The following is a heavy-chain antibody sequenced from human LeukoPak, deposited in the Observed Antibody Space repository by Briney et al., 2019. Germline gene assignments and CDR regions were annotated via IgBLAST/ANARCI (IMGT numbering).Heavy chain of an antibody. CDR2: ISYDGSNK. V-gene: IGHV3-30*18. D-gene: IGHD1-1*01. CDR3: AKGLLEPYR. Sequence: GSLRLPCAASGFTFSSYGMHWVRQAPGKGLEWVAVISYDGSNKYYADSVKGRSTISRDNSKNTLYLQMNSLRAEDTAVYYCAKGLLEPYRWGQGTLVTVSS. CDR1: GFTFSSYG. J-gene: IGHJ5*02.